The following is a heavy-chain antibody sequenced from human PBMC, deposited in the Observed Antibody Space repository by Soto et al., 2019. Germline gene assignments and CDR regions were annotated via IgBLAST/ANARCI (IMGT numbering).Heavy chain of an antibody. D-gene: IGHD7-27*01. CDR3: GGGHWEIARGSYCYGMDV. Sequence: QVQLVQSGAEVKKPGSSVKVSCKASGGTFSSYAISWVRQAPGQGLEWMGGIIPIFGTANYAQKFQGRVTITADEATSTAHKELGRLRSEDTAGYYCGGGHWEIARGSYCYGMDVWGQGTTVTVSS. J-gene: IGHJ6*02. CDR2: IIPIFGTA. CDR1: GGTFSSYA. V-gene: IGHV1-69*12.